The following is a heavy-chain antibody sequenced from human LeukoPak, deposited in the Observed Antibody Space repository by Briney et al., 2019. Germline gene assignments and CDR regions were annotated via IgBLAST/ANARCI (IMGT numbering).Heavy chain of an antibody. J-gene: IGHJ6*03. CDR1: GGSISSYY. CDR3: ARESTGYYYYYMDV. Sequence: SETLSLTCTVSGGSISSYYWSWIRQPPGKGLEWIGYIYTSGSTNYNPSLKSRVTISVDTSKSQFSLKLSSVTAADTAVYYCARESTGYYYYYMDVWGKGTTVTVSS. V-gene: IGHV4-4*09. CDR2: IYTSGST. D-gene: IGHD1-14*01.